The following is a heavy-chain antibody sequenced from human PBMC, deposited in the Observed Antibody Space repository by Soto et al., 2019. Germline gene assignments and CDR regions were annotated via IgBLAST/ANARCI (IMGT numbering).Heavy chain of an antibody. Sequence: KASETLSLTCAVSGGSFTSNNWWTWVRQPPGQGLEWIGEIYRTGSTNYNPSLKSRVTISLDKSENQFSLKVTSLTAADTVVYYCASRDPGTSVDYWGQGTLVTVSS. V-gene: IGHV4-4*02. CDR1: GGSFTSNNW. J-gene: IGHJ4*02. CDR3: ASRDPGTSVDY. CDR2: IYRTGST. D-gene: IGHD1-7*01.